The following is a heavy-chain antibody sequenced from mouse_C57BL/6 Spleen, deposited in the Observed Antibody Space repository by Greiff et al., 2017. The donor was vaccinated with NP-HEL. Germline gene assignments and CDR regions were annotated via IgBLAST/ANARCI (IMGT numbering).Heavy chain of an antibody. V-gene: IGHV1-15*01. Sequence: QVQLKQSGAELVRPGASVTLSCKASGYTFTDYEMHWVKQTPVHGLEWIGAIDPETGGTAYNQKFKGKAILTADKSSSTAYMELRSLTSEDSAVYYCTRNNWDYFDYWGQGTTLTVSS. D-gene: IGHD4-1*01. J-gene: IGHJ2*01. CDR1: GYTFTDYE. CDR3: TRNNWDYFDY. CDR2: IDPETGGT.